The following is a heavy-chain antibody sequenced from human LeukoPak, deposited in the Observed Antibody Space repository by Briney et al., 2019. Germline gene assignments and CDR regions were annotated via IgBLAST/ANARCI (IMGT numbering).Heavy chain of an antibody. D-gene: IGHD3-22*01. J-gene: IGHJ1*01. CDR3: ATSPSHYYDPFQH. V-gene: IGHV4-30-4*01. CDR2: IYYSGST. Sequence: SETLSLTCTVSGGXISSGHYYWNWIRQPPGKGLEWIGYIYYSGSTYYNPSLKSRVTISLDTSKNQFSLKLSSVTAADTAVYYCATSPSHYYDPFQHWGQGTLVTVSS. CDR1: GGXISSGHYY.